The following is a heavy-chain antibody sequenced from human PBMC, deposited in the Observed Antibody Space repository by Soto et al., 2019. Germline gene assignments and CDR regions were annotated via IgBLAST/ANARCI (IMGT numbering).Heavy chain of an antibody. Sequence: QVQLVQSGAEVKKPGSSVKVSCKASGGAFSSYAISWVRQAPGQGLEWMGGNLPLFNISNYAQKFQGRVTITSDEHTSTAYMDLSNLTSEDTAVYYCARRRLGYGSWYFDLWCRGTLITVSS. CDR3: ARRRLGYGSWYFDL. D-gene: IGHD3-10*01. V-gene: IGHV1-69*01. CDR2: NLPLFNIS. J-gene: IGHJ2*01. CDR1: GGAFSSYA.